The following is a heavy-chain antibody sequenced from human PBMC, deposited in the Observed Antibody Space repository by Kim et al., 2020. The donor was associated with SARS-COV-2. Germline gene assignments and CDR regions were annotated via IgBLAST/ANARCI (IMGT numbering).Heavy chain of an antibody. D-gene: IGHD6-13*01. V-gene: IGHV4-39*07. Sequence: SETLSLTCTVSGGSISSSSYYWGWIRQPPGKGLEWIGSIYYSGTTYYNPSLKSRVTISIDTSKNQFSLKLSSVTAADTAEYYCARDLAPIAAGGLNNWF. J-gene: IGHJ5*01. CDR3: ARDLAPIAAGGLNNWF. CDR1: GGSISSSSYY. CDR2: IYYSGTT.